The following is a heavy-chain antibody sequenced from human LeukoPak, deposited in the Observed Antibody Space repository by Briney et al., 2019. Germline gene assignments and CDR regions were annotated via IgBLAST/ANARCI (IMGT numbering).Heavy chain of an antibody. CDR3: ARVGLGSYYYYYMDV. Sequence: GGSLRLSCAASGFTFDDYGMSWVRQAPGKGLEWVSGINWNGGSTGYADSVKGRFTISRDNAKNSLYLQMNSLRAEDTALYYCARVGLGSYYYYYMDVWGKGTTVTVSS. J-gene: IGHJ6*03. CDR1: GFTFDDYG. CDR2: INWNGGST. V-gene: IGHV3-20*04. D-gene: IGHD1-26*01.